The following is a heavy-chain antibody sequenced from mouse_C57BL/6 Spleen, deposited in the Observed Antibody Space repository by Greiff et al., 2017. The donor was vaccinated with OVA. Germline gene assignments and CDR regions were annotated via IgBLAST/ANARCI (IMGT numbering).Heavy chain of an antibody. D-gene: IGHD5-1-1*01. J-gene: IGHJ2*01. CDR1: GYTFTDYE. CDR3: KREGGSYRFDD. V-gene: IGHV1-15*01. CDR2: IDPETGGT. Sequence: VQLQQSGAELVRPGASVTLSCKASGYTFTDYEMHWVKQTPVQGLEWIGAIDPETGGTAYHQKFKGKAILTADKSSSTAYMELRSLTSEDSAVYYCKREGGSYRFDDWGQGTTLTVSS.